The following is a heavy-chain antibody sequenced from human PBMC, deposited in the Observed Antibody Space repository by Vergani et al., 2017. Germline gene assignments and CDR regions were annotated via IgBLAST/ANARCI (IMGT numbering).Heavy chain of an antibody. J-gene: IGHJ3*02. CDR2: IRSKAYGGTT. CDR3: ARGSGSYYEAWESAFDI. Sequence: EVQLVESGGGLVQPGRSLRLSCTASGFTFGDYAMSWVRQAPGKGLEWVGFIRSKAYGGTTEYAASVKGRFTISRDDSKSIAYLQMNSLKTEDTAVYYCARGSGSYYEAWESAFDIWGQGTMVTVSS. CDR1: GFTFGDYA. V-gene: IGHV3-49*04. D-gene: IGHD1-26*01.